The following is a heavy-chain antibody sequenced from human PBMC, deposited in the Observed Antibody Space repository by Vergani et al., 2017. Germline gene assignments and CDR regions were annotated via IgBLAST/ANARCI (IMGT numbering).Heavy chain of an antibody. D-gene: IGHD2-2*01. CDR3: ARTYLVYARPGWFDP. CDR1: GGSISSGDYY. Sequence: QVQLQESGPGLVKPSQTLSLICTVSGGSISSGDYYWSWIRQPPGKGLEWIGYIYYSGSTYYNPSLKSRVTISLDTSKSQFSLKLSSVTAADTAVYYCARTYLVYARPGWFDPWGQGTLVTVSS. CDR2: IYYSGST. V-gene: IGHV4-30-4*08. J-gene: IGHJ5*02.